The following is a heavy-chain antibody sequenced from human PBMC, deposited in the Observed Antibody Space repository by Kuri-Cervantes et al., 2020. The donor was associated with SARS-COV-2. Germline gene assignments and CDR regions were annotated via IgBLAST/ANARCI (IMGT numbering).Heavy chain of an antibody. CDR1: GFTVSSNY. Sequence: GGSLRLSCAASGFTVSSNYMSWVRQAPGKGLEWVSVIYSGGSTYYADSVKGRFTISRDNSKNTLYLQMNSLRAEDTAVYYCAKAPDVKYSSGWEYFDYWGQGTLVTVSS. CDR2: IYSGGST. V-gene: IGHV3-53*01. D-gene: IGHD6-19*01. J-gene: IGHJ4*02. CDR3: AKAPDVKYSSGWEYFDY.